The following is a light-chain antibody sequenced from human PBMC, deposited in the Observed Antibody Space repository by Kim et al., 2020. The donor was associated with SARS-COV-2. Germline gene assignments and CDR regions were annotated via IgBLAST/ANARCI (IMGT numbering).Light chain of an antibody. J-gene: IGKJ1*01. Sequence: EIVMTQSPATLSVSPGKRATLSCRASQSVSTYLAWYQQKVGQAPRLLIYGASTRATGIPARFSGTWSGTEFTLTISSLQSEDFAVYYCQKDKSRAETFGQGTKVDIK. CDR3: QKDKSRAET. CDR1: QSVSTY. CDR2: GAS. V-gene: IGKV3-15*01.